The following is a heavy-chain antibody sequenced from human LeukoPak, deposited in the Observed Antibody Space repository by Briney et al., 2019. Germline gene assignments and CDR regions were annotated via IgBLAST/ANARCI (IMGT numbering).Heavy chain of an antibody. CDR1: GFTFSSYW. Sequence: GALRLSCAASGFTFSSYWMHWVRQAPGKGLVWVSRVKGDGSFTNYADSVYGRLTISRDNAKNTLYLHMHSLRAEATAVYYCVRDGDDFNFDYWGQGNLVTVSS. V-gene: IGHV3-74*01. CDR3: VRDGDDFNFDY. J-gene: IGHJ4*02. CDR2: VKGDGSFT. D-gene: IGHD5-24*01.